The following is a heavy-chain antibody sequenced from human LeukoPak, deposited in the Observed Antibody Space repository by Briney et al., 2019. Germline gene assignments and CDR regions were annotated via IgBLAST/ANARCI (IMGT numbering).Heavy chain of an antibody. CDR1: GFTLSDYS. J-gene: IGHJ4*02. Sequence: GGSLRLSCAASGFTLSDYSMNWVRQAPGKGLEWVSSISSSSNYIYCADSVKGRFTISRDNAKNSLHLQINSLRPEDTAVYYCARKLDYADPFYWGQGTLVTVSS. CDR3: ARKLDYADPFY. V-gene: IGHV3-21*01. D-gene: IGHD3-16*01. CDR2: ISSSSNYI.